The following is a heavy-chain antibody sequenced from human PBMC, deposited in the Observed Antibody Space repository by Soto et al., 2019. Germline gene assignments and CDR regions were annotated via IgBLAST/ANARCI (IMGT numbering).Heavy chain of an antibody. CDR1: EGNFSSYS. J-gene: IGHJ4*02. D-gene: IGHD1-20*01. CDR3: TTVGRANNCNDGNFEY. Sequence: QVQLFQSGAEVKQPESSEKVSCKAPEGNFSSYSIKWVRQAPGQGIEWMGRVGTKIDNINYGLKFQSRLTLTADKSTRTAFLELSSLRSEDTAVNYCTTVGRANNCNDGNFEYWGQGTQVTVSS. CDR2: VGTKIDNI. V-gene: IGHV1-69*08.